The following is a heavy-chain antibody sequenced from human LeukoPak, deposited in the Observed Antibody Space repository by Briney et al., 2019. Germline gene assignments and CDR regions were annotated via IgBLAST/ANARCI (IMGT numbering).Heavy chain of an antibody. CDR3: ARDAAIGQWLRSGAFDI. V-gene: IGHV4-59*12. D-gene: IGHD3-22*01. CDR2: IYYSGST. CDR1: GGSISSYY. Sequence: NPSETLSLTCSVSGGSISSYYWSWIRQPPGKGLEWIGYIYYSGSTNYHPSLKSRVTISVDTSKNQFSLKLSSVTAADTAVYYCARDAAIGQWLRSGAFDIWGQGTMVTVSS. J-gene: IGHJ3*02.